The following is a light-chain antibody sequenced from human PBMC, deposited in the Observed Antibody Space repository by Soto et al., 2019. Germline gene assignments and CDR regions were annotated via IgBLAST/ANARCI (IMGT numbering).Light chain of an antibody. CDR3: LLSYDSVRV. V-gene: IGLV7-46*01. CDR2: DTN. CDR1: TGTVTRDHF. Sequence: QAVVTQEPSLTVSPGGTVTLTCDSSTGTVTRDHFPYWFQQKPGQAPMTLIYDTNIKHFWTPARFSGSLLGGKAALTLSGAQPDDEADYYCLLSYDSVRVFGGGTKLTVL. J-gene: IGLJ2*01.